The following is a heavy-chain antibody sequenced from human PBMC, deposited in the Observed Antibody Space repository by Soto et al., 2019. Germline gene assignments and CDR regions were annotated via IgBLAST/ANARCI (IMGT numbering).Heavy chain of an antibody. D-gene: IGHD2-21*02. CDR2: INWNGGST. CDR3: ARDRLTAGRWVSYYYGMDV. CDR1: GFTFDDYG. V-gene: IGHV3-20*04. Sequence: PGGSLRLSCAASGFTFDDYGMSWVRQAPGKGLEWVSGINWNGGSTGYADSVKGRFTISRDNAKNSLYLQMNSLRAEDTALYYCARDRLTAGRWVSYYYGMDVWGQGTTVTVSS. J-gene: IGHJ6*02.